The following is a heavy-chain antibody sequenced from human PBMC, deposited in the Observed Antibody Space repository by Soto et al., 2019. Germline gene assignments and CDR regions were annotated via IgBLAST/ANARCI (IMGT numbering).Heavy chain of an antibody. CDR1: GFTVSSNY. D-gene: IGHD1-26*01. J-gene: IGHJ4*02. CDR3: ARDRYSGSYYSGFDY. V-gene: IGHV3-53*01. CDR2: IYSGGST. Sequence: GVLRLSCAASGFTVSSNYMSWVRQAPGTGLEWVSVIYSGGSTYYADSVKGRFTISRDNSKNTLYLQMNSLRAEDTAVYYCARDRYSGSYYSGFDYWSQGTLVTVSS.